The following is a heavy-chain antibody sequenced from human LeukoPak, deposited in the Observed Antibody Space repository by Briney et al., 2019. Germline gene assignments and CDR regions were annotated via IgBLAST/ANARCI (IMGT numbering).Heavy chain of an antibody. Sequence: GVSLRLSCAASGLTLNTYSMNWVREAPGKGLEWVSSISSSSSYIYYADSVKGRFTISRDNAKNSLYLQMNSLRADDTAVYYCARPARGYNGIFDYWGQGTLVTVSS. J-gene: IGHJ4*02. CDR2: ISSSSSYI. CDR1: GLTLNTYS. CDR3: ARPARGYNGIFDY. V-gene: IGHV3-21*01. D-gene: IGHD5-24*01.